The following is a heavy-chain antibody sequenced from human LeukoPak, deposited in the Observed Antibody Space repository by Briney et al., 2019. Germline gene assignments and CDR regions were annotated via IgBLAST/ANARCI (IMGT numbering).Heavy chain of an antibody. CDR2: IKQDGSEK. V-gene: IGHV3-7*01. Sequence: GGSLRLSCAASGFTFSSYWMSWARQAPGKGLEWVANIKQDGSEKYYVDSVKGRFTISRDNAKNSLYLQMNSLRDEDTAVYYCARDEDDISGYYFYWGQGTLVTVSS. D-gene: IGHD3-22*01. CDR1: GFTFSSYW. J-gene: IGHJ4*02. CDR3: ARDEDDISGYYFY.